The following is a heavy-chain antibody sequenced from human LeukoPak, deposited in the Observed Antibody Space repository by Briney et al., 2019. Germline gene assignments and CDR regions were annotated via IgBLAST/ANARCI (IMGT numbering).Heavy chain of an antibody. D-gene: IGHD6-13*01. CDR2: IYYSGST. V-gene: IGHV4-59*01. Sequence: SETLSLTCTVSGGSIRSYYWSWIRQPPGKGLEWIGYIYYSGSTNYNPSLKSRVTISVDTSKNQFSLKLSSVTAADTAVYYCARVKGISWYRAFDIWGQGTMVTVSS. J-gene: IGHJ3*02. CDR3: ARVKGISWYRAFDI. CDR1: GGSIRSYY.